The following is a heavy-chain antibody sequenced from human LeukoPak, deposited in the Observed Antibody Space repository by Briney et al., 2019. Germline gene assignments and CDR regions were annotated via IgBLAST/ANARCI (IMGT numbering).Heavy chain of an antibody. D-gene: IGHD3-22*01. Sequence: SVTVSCTASGGTFSSYAISWVRQAPGQGVEWMGRIIPILGIANYAQKFQGRVTITADKSTSTAYMELSSLRSEDTAVYCCARAGHYYDSSGSLDYWGQGTLVTVSS. CDR3: ARAGHYYDSSGSLDY. J-gene: IGHJ4*02. CDR2: IIPILGIA. CDR1: GGTFSSYA. V-gene: IGHV1-69*04.